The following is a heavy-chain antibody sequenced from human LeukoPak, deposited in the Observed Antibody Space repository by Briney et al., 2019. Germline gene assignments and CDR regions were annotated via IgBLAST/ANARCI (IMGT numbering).Heavy chain of an antibody. CDR2: ISSSSSYI. V-gene: IGHV3-21*01. J-gene: IGHJ3*02. CDR3: ASGPTAMVTSDAFDI. CDR1: GFTFSSYS. D-gene: IGHD5-18*01. Sequence: GGSLRLSCAASGFTFSSYSMNWVRQAPGKGLEWVSSISSSSSYIYYADSVKGRFTISRDNAKNSLYQQMNSLRAEDTAVYYCASGPTAMVTSDAFDIWGQGTMVTVSS.